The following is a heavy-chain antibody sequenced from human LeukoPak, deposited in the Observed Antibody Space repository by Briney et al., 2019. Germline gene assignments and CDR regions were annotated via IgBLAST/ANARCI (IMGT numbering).Heavy chain of an antibody. D-gene: IGHD3-16*02. CDR1: GVSISSSNSY. CDR2: IYYSGNT. J-gene: IGHJ6*03. CDR3: ARQGQSDLSFYYYIDV. V-gene: IGHV4-39*01. Sequence: SETLSLTCTVSGVSISSSNSYWGWIRQPPGKGLEWIGSIYYSGNTCYNASLKSQVSISIDTSENQFSLKLSSVTAADTAVYYCARQGQSDLSFYYYIDVWGKGTTVTISS.